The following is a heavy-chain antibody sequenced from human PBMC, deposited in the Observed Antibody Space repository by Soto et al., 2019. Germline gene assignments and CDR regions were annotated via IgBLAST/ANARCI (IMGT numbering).Heavy chain of an antibody. J-gene: IGHJ4*02. D-gene: IGHD1-1*01. CDR1: GYTFTSYD. Sequence: ASVKVSCKASGYTFTSYDINWVRQATGQGPEWMRWMNPNSGNTGYAQKFQGRVTMTRNTSISTAYMELNSLRVEDTAIYYCARNTIPHPHYWGQGTLVTVSS. CDR2: MNPNSGNT. CDR3: ARNTIPHPHY. V-gene: IGHV1-8*01.